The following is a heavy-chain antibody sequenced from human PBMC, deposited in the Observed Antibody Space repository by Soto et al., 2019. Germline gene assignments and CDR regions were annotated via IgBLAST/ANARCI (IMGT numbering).Heavy chain of an antibody. CDR1: GGSISSYY. CDR3: ARAVAGIFDY. CDR2: IYYSGST. D-gene: IGHD6-19*01. V-gene: IGHV4-59*01. Sequence: PSETLSLTCTVSGGSISSYYWSWIRQPPGKGLEWIGYIYYSGSTNYNPSLKSRVTISVDTSKNQFSLKLSSVTAADTAVYYCARAVAGIFDYWGQGTLVIVFS. J-gene: IGHJ4*02.